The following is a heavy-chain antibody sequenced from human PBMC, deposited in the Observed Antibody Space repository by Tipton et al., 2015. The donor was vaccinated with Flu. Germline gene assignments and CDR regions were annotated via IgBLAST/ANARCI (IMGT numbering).Heavy chain of an antibody. D-gene: IGHD5-12*01. CDR3: VSDRGWMTEGF. V-gene: IGHV4-39*07. CDR2: MFHSGST. J-gene: IGHJ4*02. Sequence: TLSLTCTVSGGSISSSSKHWGWIRQPPGKGLEWIGCMFHSGSTYYNPSLKSRVTISLDTSKNQFSLKLSSVTAADTAVYYCVSDRGWMTEGFWGPGTLVTVSS. CDR1: GGSISSSSKH.